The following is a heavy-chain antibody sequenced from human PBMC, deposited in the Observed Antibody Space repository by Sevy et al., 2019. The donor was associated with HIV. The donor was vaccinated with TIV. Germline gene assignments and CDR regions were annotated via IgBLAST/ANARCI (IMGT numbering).Heavy chain of an antibody. J-gene: IGHJ6*02. CDR2: IYSGGTT. D-gene: IGHD6-13*01. Sequence: GGSLRLSCAASGFTVSSNYMSWVRQAPGKGLEWVSVIYSGGTTYYADSVKGRFTISRDNSKNTLYLQMNSLRAEDQAVYYCARDTRAAAGYYYYYGMDVWGQGTTVTVSS. CDR1: GFTVSSNY. CDR3: ARDTRAAAGYYYYYGMDV. V-gene: IGHV3-53*01.